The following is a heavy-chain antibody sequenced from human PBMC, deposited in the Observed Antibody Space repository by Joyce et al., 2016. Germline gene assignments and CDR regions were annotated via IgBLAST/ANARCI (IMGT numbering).Heavy chain of an antibody. CDR2: FIPFFGAA. D-gene: IGHD1-14*01. CDR3: ARGGTSSDHFFFYTLDI. J-gene: IGHJ6*02. V-gene: IGHV1-69*12. CDR1: GGAFSNFT. Sequence: QVLLVQSGATVKRPGSSLKVSCKSSGGAFSNFTVNWVRQAPGQRLEWMGGFIPFFGAAKYAEQFQGRVTLTADLSTRTAFMELSSLTSADTAVYYCARGGTSSDHFFFYTLDIWGPGTTVIVSS.